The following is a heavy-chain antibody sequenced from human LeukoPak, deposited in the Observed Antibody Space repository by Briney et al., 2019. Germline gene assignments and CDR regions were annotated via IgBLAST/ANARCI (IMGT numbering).Heavy chain of an antibody. CDR2: INPNSGGT. CDR3: ARGVISWFDP. Sequence: ASVKVSCKASGYTFTGYYMHCVRQAPGQGLGWMGRINPNSGGTNYAQKFQGRVTMTRDTSISTTYMEMRRLRADDTRVCNSARGVISWFDPWGQGTLVTVSS. V-gene: IGHV1-2*05. D-gene: IGHD2/OR15-2a*01. J-gene: IGHJ5*02. CDR1: GYTFTGYY.